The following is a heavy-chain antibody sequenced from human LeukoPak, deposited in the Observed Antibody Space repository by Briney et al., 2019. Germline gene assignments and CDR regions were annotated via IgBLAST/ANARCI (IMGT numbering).Heavy chain of an antibody. CDR3: ARGGIAVAGTWDY. CDR2: INHNSGGT. J-gene: IGHJ4*02. D-gene: IGHD6-19*01. CDR1: GYTVTGYY. V-gene: IGHV1-2*02. Sequence: ASVKVSCKASGYTVTGYYMHWVRQAPGQGLEWMGGINHNSGGTNYAQKFQGRVTMTRDTSISPAYMELSRLRSDDTAVYYCARGGIAVAGTWDYWGQGTLVTVSS.